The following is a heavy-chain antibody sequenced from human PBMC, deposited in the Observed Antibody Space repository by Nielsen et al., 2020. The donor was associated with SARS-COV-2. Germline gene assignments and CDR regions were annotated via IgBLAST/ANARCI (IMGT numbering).Heavy chain of an antibody. CDR1: GGSISSYY. CDR2: IYTSGST. Sequence: GSLRLSCTVSGGSISSYYWSWIRQPAGKGLEWIGRIYTSGSTTYNPSLKSRVTISVDTSKSQFSLKLSSVTAADTAVYYCAREMSVQLWSYYYYDMDVWGQGTTVTVSS. V-gene: IGHV4-4*07. J-gene: IGHJ6*02. CDR3: AREMSVQLWSYYYYDMDV. D-gene: IGHD5-18*01.